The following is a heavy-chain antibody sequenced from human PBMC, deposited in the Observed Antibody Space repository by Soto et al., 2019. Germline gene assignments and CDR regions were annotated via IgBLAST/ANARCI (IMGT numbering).Heavy chain of an antibody. CDR3: ATLDIVVVPAAMPYVC. J-gene: IGHJ3*01. Sequence: EVQLVESGGGLVQPGGSLRLSCAASGFTFSSCSMNWVRQAPGKGLEWVSYISSSSSTIYYADSVKGRFTISRDNAKNSLYLQMNSLRAEDTAVYYCATLDIVVVPAAMPYVCWGQGTMVTVSS. V-gene: IGHV3-48*01. D-gene: IGHD2-2*03. CDR2: ISSSSSTI. CDR1: GFTFSSCS.